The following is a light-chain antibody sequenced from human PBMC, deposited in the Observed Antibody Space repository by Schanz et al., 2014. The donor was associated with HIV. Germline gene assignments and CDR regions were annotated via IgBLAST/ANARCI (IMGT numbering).Light chain of an antibody. Sequence: ETVLTQSPGSLSLSPGERATLSCRASQSLGGSQLAWYQHKPGQAPRLLIYGASNRATGIPDRFSGSGSGTDFTLTISRLEPEDYAVYYCQQYGSLPWTFGQGTKVEVK. CDR3: QQYGSLPWT. CDR1: QSLGGSQ. J-gene: IGKJ1*01. CDR2: GAS. V-gene: IGKV3-20*01.